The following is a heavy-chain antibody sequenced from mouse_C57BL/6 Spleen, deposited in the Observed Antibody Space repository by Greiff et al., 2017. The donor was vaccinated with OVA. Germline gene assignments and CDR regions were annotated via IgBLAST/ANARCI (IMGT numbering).Heavy chain of an antibody. CDR2: ISYDGSN. D-gene: IGHD4-1*01. CDR3: ARALGRAGFDY. Sequence: DVQLQESGPGLVKPSQSLSLTCSVTGYSITSGYYWNWIRQFPGNKLEWMGYISYDGSNNYNPSLKNRISITRDTSKNQFFLKLNSVTTEDTATYYCARALGRAGFDYWGQGTTLTVSS. CDR1: GYSITSGYY. V-gene: IGHV3-6*01. J-gene: IGHJ2*01.